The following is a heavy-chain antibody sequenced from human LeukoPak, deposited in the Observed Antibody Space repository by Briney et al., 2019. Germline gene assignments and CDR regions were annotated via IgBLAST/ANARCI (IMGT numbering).Heavy chain of an antibody. J-gene: IGHJ4*02. CDR1: GYIFTSYG. V-gene: IGHV1-18*01. D-gene: IGHD3-22*01. Sequence: ASVKVSFKTSGYIFTSYGISWVRQAPGQGLEWMGWISVHNGYTRYAQKFQGRVTMTTDTSTSTAYMNLRSLRSDDTAVYFCARDMRHYRNYDTTGYYYNFEYWGQGTLVAVSS. CDR3: ARDMRHYRNYDTTGYYYNFEY. CDR2: ISVHNGYT.